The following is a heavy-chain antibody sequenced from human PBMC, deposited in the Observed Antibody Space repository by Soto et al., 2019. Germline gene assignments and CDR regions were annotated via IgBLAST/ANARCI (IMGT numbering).Heavy chain of an antibody. CDR1: GGRFTTYA. V-gene: IGHV1-69*13. D-gene: IGHD1-1*01. J-gene: IGHJ6*02. Sequence: SVKVSFKASGGRFTTYAFNWMRQAPGQGLEWLGGIITFFGAAMYAQKFQGRVTITADELTTTAYMELSGLRSEDTAVYYCARGGKERFRGSGMDVWGQGTTVTVSS. CDR2: IITFFGAA. CDR3: ARGGKERFRGSGMDV.